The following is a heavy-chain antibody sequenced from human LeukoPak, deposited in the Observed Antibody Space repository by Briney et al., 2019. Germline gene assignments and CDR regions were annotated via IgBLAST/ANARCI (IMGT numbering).Heavy chain of an antibody. V-gene: IGHV3-30*18. CDR2: ISYDGSNK. Sequence: GRSLRLSCAASGFTFSSYGMHWVRQAPGKGLEWVAVISYDGSNKYYADSVKGRFTISRDNSKNTLYLQMNSLRAEDTAVYYCAKAGYSSSSLFDYWGQGTLVTVSS. D-gene: IGHD6-13*01. CDR3: AKAGYSSSSLFDY. CDR1: GFTFSSYG. J-gene: IGHJ4*02.